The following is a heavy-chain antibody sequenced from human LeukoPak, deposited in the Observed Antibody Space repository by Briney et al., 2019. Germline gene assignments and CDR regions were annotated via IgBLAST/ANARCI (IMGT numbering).Heavy chain of an antibody. J-gene: IGHJ4*02. CDR3: ARERLPDY. CDR1: GFTFSDYW. CDR2: IKGDGSVT. D-gene: IGHD5/OR15-5a*01. V-gene: IGHV3-74*01. Sequence: QTGGSLRLSCAASGFTFSDYWMHWVRQAPGKGLVWVSRIKGDGSVTTHADFVKGRFTISRDNAKNTLYLQMNSLRDDDTAVYYCARERLPDYWGQGTLVTVSS.